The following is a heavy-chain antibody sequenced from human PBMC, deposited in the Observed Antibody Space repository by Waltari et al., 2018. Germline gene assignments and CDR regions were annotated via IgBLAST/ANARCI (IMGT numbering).Heavy chain of an antibody. Sequence: EVQLVASGGGLVQPGGSLRVSCVGSGFTVADYSLFWVRQRPGKGLEWVSGIGWNSGAIGYADSVRGRFSTYRDNAKKSLYLQMGRLRPEDTALYYCVKGGWGFGAFYEQHWGQGIQVTVSS. D-gene: IGHD3-10*01. CDR2: IGWNSGAI. V-gene: IGHV3-9*01. CDR1: GFTVADYS. J-gene: IGHJ4*02. CDR3: VKGGWGFGAFYEQH.